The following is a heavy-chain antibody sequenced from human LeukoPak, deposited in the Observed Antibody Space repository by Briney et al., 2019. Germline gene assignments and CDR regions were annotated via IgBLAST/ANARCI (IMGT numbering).Heavy chain of an antibody. CDR3: ATDFDNTGLQGFDP. Sequence: SETLSLTCTVSGGSISSSSYYWGWIRQPPGKGLEWIGSIHYRGSTYYTSSLKSRDIISVDASKNQFSLKLTSATAADTAVYYCATDFDNTGLQGFDPWGQGTLVTVSS. CDR1: GGSISSSSYY. V-gene: IGHV4-39*02. J-gene: IGHJ5*02. CDR2: IHYRGST. D-gene: IGHD2-8*02.